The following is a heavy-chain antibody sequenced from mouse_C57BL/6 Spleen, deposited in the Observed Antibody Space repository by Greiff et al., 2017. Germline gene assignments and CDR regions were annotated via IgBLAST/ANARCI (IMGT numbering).Heavy chain of an antibody. Sequence: LVESGAELVRPGASVTLSCKASGYTFTDYEMHWVKQTPVHGLEWIGAIDPETGGTAYNQKFKGKAILTADKSSSTAYMELRSLTSEDSAVYYCTRGGYGNYFDYWGQGTTLTVSA. CDR3: TRGGYGNYFDY. D-gene: IGHD2-1*01. CDR2: IDPETGGT. J-gene: IGHJ2*01. V-gene: IGHV1-15*01. CDR1: GYTFTDYE.